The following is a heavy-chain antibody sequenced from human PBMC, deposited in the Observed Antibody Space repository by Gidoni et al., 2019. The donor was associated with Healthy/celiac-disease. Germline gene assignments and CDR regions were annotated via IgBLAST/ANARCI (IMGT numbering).Heavy chain of an antibody. CDR1: TCGDYY. CDR3: ARVLGFGELLGWFDP. D-gene: IGHD3-10*01. V-gene: IGHV4-30-4*01. CDR2: IYYSGST. J-gene: IGHJ5*02. Sequence: TCGDYYWSWIRQPPGKGLEWIGYIYYSGSTYYNPSLKSRVTISVDTSKNQFSLKLSSVTAADTAVYYCARVLGFGELLGWFDPWGQGTLVTVSS.